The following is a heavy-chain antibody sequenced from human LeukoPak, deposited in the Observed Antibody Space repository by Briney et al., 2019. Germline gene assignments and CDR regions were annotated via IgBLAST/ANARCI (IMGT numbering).Heavy chain of an antibody. CDR2: INAGNGNT. CDR3: ATVGYCSSTSCSDYYGMDV. Sequence: ASVKVSCKASGYTFTSYAMHWVRQAPGQRLEWMGWINAGNGNTKYSQKFQGRVTITRDTSASTAYMELSSLRSEDTAVYYCATVGYCSSTSCSDYYGMDVWGQGTTVTVSS. CDR1: GYTFTSYA. J-gene: IGHJ6*02. D-gene: IGHD2-2*01. V-gene: IGHV1-3*01.